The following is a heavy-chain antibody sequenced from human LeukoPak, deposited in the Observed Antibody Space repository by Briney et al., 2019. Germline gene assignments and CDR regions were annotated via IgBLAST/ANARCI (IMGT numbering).Heavy chain of an antibody. Sequence: GGSLRLSCAASRYSFSSYSMNWVRQAPGKGLEWVSSISTSSNYIYYADSVKGRFTISRDNAKNSVYLQMNSLRAEDTAVYYCARGPDPYGDYAPDYWGQGTLVTASS. J-gene: IGHJ4*02. D-gene: IGHD4-17*01. CDR3: ARGPDPYGDYAPDY. V-gene: IGHV3-21*01. CDR1: RYSFSSYS. CDR2: ISTSSNYI.